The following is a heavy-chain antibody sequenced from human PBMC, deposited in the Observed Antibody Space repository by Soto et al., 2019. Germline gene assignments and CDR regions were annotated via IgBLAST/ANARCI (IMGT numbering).Heavy chain of an antibody. D-gene: IGHD3-3*01. J-gene: IGHJ4*02. CDR3: AKISPNYDFWSGYLYYFDY. CDR2: ISGSGGST. V-gene: IGHV3-23*01. Sequence: GVSLRLSCAASGFTFSSYAMSWVRQAPGKGLEWVSAISGSGGSTYYADSVKGRFTISRDNSKNTLYLQMNSLRAEDTAVYYCAKISPNYDFWSGYLYYFDYWGQGTLVTVSS. CDR1: GFTFSSYA.